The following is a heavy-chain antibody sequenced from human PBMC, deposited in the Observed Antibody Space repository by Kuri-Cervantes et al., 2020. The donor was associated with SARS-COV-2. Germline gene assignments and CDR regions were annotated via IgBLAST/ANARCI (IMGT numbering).Heavy chain of an antibody. V-gene: IGHV3-53*01. CDR1: GFTVSSNY. CDR2: IYSGGST. D-gene: IGHD4-11*01. J-gene: IGHJ5*02. CDR3: ARYRSNYKGNNWFDP. Sequence: ETLSLTCAASGFTVSSNYMSWVRQAPGKGLEWVSVIYSGGSTYYADSVKGRFTISRDNSKNTLYLQMNSLRAEDTAVYYCARYRSNYKGNNWFDPWGQGTLVTVSS.